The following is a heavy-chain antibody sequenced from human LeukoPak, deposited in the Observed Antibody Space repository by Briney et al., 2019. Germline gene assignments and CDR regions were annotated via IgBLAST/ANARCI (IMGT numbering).Heavy chain of an antibody. Sequence: GGSLRLSCAASGFTFRKYNMNWVRQAPGKGLEWVSAISSGSSYIYYADSVKGRFTISRDNAKNTLFLQINSLRAEDTAVYYCAREILAPGKTHDYWGQGTLVTVSS. CDR2: ISSGSSYI. CDR3: AREILAPGKTHDY. V-gene: IGHV3-21*01. J-gene: IGHJ4*02. CDR1: GFTFRKYN.